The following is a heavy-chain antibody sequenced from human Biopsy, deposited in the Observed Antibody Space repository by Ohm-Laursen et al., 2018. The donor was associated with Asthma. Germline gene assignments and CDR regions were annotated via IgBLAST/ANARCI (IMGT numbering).Heavy chain of an antibody. V-gene: IGHV1-3*01. Sequence: VASVKVSCKASGYTFTSYAMHWVRQAPGQRPEWMGWINAGNGNTKYSQKFQGRATIARDTSATTAYMELSSLRSEDTAVYYCARVRKDYYDSSGLSGGWFDPWGQGTLVTVSS. D-gene: IGHD3-22*01. J-gene: IGHJ5*02. CDR2: INAGNGNT. CDR1: GYTFTSYA. CDR3: ARVRKDYYDSSGLSGGWFDP.